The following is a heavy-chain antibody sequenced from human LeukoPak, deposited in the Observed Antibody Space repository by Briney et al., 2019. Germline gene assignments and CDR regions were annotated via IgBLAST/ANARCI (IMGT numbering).Heavy chain of an antibody. CDR2: IYTSGST. J-gene: IGHJ4*02. CDR1: GGSISSYY. Sequence: SETLSLTCTVSGGSISSYYWSWIRQPAGKGLEWIGRIYTSGSTNYNPSLKSRVTMLVDTSKNQFSLKLSSVTAADTAVYYCARDSKSGRYFDYWGQGTLVTVSS. CDR3: ARDSKSGRYFDY. V-gene: IGHV4-4*07. D-gene: IGHD1-26*01.